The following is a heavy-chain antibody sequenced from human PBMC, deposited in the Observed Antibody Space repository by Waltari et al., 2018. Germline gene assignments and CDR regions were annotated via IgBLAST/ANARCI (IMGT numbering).Heavy chain of an antibody. J-gene: IGHJ3*02. V-gene: IGHV1-69*12. Sequence: QVQLVQSGAEVKKPGSSVRVSCRASGGNFGRYAITWVRPAPGQGLEWMGGTITIVGSPMYAPKVQGRVSITADELTYTVYMELNSLRSDDTAIYCCARRKLGEAFDIWGQGTMVIVSS. CDR1: GGNFGRYA. CDR2: TITIVGSP. D-gene: IGHD3-16*01. CDR3: ARRKLGEAFDI.